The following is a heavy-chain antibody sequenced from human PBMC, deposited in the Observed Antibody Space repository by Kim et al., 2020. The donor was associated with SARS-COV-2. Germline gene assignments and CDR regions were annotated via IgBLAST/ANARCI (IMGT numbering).Heavy chain of an antibody. Sequence: SETLSLSCGVYDGSLSSYFWTWIRQPPGKGLEWIGEINDSGSTNYNPSLKSRVTISVDTSKNHFSLKLTSVTAADTAVYYCARGYFASGFNWFAPWGPGTLVIVSS. CDR2: INDSGST. J-gene: IGHJ5*02. D-gene: IGHD3-10*01. CDR3: ARGYFASGFNWFAP. CDR1: DGSLSSYF. V-gene: IGHV4-34*01.